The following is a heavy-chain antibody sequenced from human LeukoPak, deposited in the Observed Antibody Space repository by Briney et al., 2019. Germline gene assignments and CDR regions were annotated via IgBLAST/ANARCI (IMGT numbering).Heavy chain of an antibody. CDR1: GYSFTSYW. CDR2: IYPGDSDT. Sequence: GESLKISCKGSGYSFTSYWIVWVRQMPGKGLEWMGIIYPGDSDTRYSPSFQGRVTISADKSISTAYLQWSSLKASDTAMYYCATSLSTYYDILTGSAFDYWGQGTLVTVSS. V-gene: IGHV5-51*01. D-gene: IGHD3-9*01. J-gene: IGHJ4*02. CDR3: ATSLSTYYDILTGSAFDY.